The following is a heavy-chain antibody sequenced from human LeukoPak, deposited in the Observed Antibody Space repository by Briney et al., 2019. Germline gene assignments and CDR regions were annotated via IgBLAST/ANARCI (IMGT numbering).Heavy chain of an antibody. CDR2: IYYSGST. CDR1: GGSISSYY. V-gene: IGHV4-59*12. CDR3: ARLTPIIRYFDWLLSGGLDY. D-gene: IGHD3-9*01. Sequence: SETLSLTCTVSGGSISSYYWSWIRQPPGKGLEWIGYIYYSGSTNYNPSLKSRVTISVDTSKNQFSLKLSSVTAADTAVYYCARLTPIIRYFDWLLSGGLDYWGQGTLVTVSS. J-gene: IGHJ4*02.